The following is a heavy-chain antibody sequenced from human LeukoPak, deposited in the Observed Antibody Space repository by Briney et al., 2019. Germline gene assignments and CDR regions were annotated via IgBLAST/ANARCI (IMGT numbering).Heavy chain of an antibody. CDR2: IYTSGST. D-gene: IGHD3-9*01. CDR1: GGSISSYY. CDR3: ARDHYDILTGYYSGIDY. J-gene: IGHJ4*02. Sequence: NTSETLSLTCTVSGGSISSYYWSWIRQPAGKGLEWIGRIYTSGSTNYNPSLKSRVTMSVDTSKNQFSLKLSSVTAADTAVYYCARDHYDILTGYYSGIDYWGQGTLVTVSS. V-gene: IGHV4-4*07.